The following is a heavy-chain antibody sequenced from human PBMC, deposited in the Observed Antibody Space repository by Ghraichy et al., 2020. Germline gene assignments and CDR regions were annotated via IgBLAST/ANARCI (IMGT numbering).Heavy chain of an antibody. J-gene: IGHJ6*02. CDR3: ASEGIAIPFGLDV. CDR2: TYFTDSP. CDR1: GASISSYY. Sequence: SQTLSLTCTVSGASISSYYWTWIRQPAGKGLEWIGRTYFTDSPSYNPSLTSRITMSVDTSKKQISLRLSSVTAADTAVYYCASEGIAIPFGLDVWGPGTTVTVSS. D-gene: IGHD3-9*01. V-gene: IGHV4-4*07.